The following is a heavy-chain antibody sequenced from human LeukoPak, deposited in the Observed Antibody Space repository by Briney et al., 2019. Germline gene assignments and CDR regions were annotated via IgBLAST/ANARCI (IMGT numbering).Heavy chain of an antibody. Sequence: PGGSLRLSCAASGFPVSSNYMSWVRQAPGKGLEWVSVIYSDGSTYYADSVKGRFTISRDNSKNTLYLQMNSLRAEDTAVYYCARVSYGSGSEWFDPWGQGTLVTVSS. CDR3: ARVSYGSGSEWFDP. D-gene: IGHD3-10*01. CDR2: IYSDGST. J-gene: IGHJ5*02. V-gene: IGHV3-53*01. CDR1: GFPVSSNY.